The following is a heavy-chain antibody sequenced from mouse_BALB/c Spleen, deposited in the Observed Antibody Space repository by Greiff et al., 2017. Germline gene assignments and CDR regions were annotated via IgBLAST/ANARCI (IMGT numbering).Heavy chain of an antibody. J-gene: IGHJ2*01. V-gene: IGHV1-7*01. CDR1: GYTFTSYW. CDR3: ARRITTSSPVLYYFDY. CDR2: INPSTGYT. Sequence: VHLVESGAELAKPGASVKMSCKASGYTFTSYWMHWVKQRPGQGLEWIGYINPSTGYTEYNQKFKDKATLTADKSSSTAYMQLSSLTSEDSAVYYCARRITTSSPVLYYFDYWGQGTTLTVSS. D-gene: IGHD2-4*01.